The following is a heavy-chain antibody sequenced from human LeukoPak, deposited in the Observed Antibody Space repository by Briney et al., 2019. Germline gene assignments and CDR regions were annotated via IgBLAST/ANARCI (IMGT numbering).Heavy chain of an antibody. J-gene: IGHJ5*02. V-gene: IGHV3-23*01. CDR1: GFTFSSHA. CDR3: AKDPTWIQLWPHNWFDP. Sequence: AGSLRLSCADSGFTFSSHAMSWVRQAPGKGLEWVSAISGSGGSTYYADSVKGRFTISRDNSKNTLYLQMNSLRAEDTAVYYCAKDPTWIQLWPHNWFDPWGQGTLVTVSS. CDR2: ISGSGGST. D-gene: IGHD5-18*01.